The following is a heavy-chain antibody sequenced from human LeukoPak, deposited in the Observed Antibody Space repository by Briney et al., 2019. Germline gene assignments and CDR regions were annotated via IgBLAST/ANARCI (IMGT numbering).Heavy chain of an antibody. V-gene: IGHV5-51*01. J-gene: IGHJ4*02. D-gene: IGHD6-6*01. CDR3: GRREYSSSPLDY. CDR1: GYSFTSYW. CDR2: IYPGDSDT. Sequence: GESLKISCKGSGYSFTSYWIGWVREMPGKGLEWMGIIYPGDSDTRYSPSFQGQFTISADKSISTAYLQWSSLKASDTAMYYCGRREYSSSPLDYWGQGTLVTVSS.